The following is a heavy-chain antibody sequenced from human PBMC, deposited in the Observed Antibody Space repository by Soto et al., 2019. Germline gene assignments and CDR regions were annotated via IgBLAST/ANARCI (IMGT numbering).Heavy chain of an antibody. J-gene: IGHJ1*01. Sequence: GGSLRLSCAASGFTFRSYAMSWVRQAPGKGLEWVSAISGSGGRTDYADSVKGRFTISRDNSKNTLYLQMNSLRAEDTAVYYCARDRVESGYPEYFQHWGQGTLVTVSS. CDR3: ARDRVESGYPEYFQH. CDR1: GFTFRSYA. V-gene: IGHV3-23*01. D-gene: IGHD3-22*01. CDR2: ISGSGGRT.